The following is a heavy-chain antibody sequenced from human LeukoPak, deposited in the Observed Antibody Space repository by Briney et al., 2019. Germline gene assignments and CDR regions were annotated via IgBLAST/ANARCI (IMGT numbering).Heavy chain of an antibody. CDR1: GLTFSNYW. CDR3: ARLGFMTTVTTSSGY. Sequence: GGSLRLSCAASGLTFSNYWMSWVRQAPGKGLEWVANIKQDGSEKYYVDSVKGRFTISRDNAKNSLYLQMSSLRAEDTAVYYCARLGFMTTVTTSSGYWGQGTLVTVSS. D-gene: IGHD4-11*01. CDR2: IKQDGSEK. V-gene: IGHV3-7*01. J-gene: IGHJ4*02.